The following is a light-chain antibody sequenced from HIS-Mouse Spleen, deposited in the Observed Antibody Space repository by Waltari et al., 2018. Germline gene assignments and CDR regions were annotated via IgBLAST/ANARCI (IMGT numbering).Light chain of an antibody. V-gene: IGLV2-8*01. J-gene: IGLJ3*02. CDR2: EVS. CDR3: SSYAGSNNWV. CDR1: SSDVGGYNY. Sequence: QSALTQPPSASGSPGQSVTISCTGTSSDVGGYNYVSWYQQHPGKAPKLMIYEVSKRPSGVTDRFSGSKYGNTASLTVTALQAEDEADYYCSSYAGSNNWVFGGGTKLTVL.